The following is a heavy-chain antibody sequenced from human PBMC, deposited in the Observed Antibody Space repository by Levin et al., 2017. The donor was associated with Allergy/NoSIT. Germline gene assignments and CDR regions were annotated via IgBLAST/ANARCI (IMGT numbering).Heavy chain of an antibody. D-gene: IGHD3-10*01. J-gene: IGHJ4*02. CDR2: IIPIFDTT. V-gene: IGHV1-69*13. CDR1: GGTFSSFA. CDR3: ALTYYYGSGTYPPLDY. Sequence: RASVKVSCKASGGTFSSFAISWVRQAPGQGLEWMGGIIPIFDTTNYAQKFQGRVTITADESTSTAYMELSSLRSEDTAVYYCALTYYYGSGTYPPLDYWGQGTLVTVSS.